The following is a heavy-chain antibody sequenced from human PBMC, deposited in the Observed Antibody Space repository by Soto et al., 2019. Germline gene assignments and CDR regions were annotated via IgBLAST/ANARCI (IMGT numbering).Heavy chain of an antibody. V-gene: IGHV3-7*04. Sequence: ESVGGLVQTGESLRLSCAIFESTVSRDWMNWVRQAPGKGLEWVAHINQDGSEKYYVDSVKGRFTISRDNAKKSLYLQMNSLRPADTAMYYCSGGVGDAFWGQGTLVTVSS. CDR1: ESTVSRDW. D-gene: IGHD1-26*01. CDR2: INQDGSEK. J-gene: IGHJ4*02. CDR3: SGGVGDAF.